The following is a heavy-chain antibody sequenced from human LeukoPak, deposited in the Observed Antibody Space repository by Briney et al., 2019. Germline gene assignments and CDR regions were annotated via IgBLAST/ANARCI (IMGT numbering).Heavy chain of an antibody. CDR3: ARGETHYDFWSAYYDY. D-gene: IGHD3-3*01. J-gene: IGHJ4*02. CDR2: IYYSGST. CDR1: GGSISSHY. V-gene: IGHV4-59*11. Sequence: KASETLSLTCTVSGGSISSHYWSWIRQPPGRGLEWIGYIYYSGSTYYNPSLKSRVTISVDTSKNQFSLKLTSVTAADTAVYYCARGETHYDFWSAYYDYWGQGTLVTVSS.